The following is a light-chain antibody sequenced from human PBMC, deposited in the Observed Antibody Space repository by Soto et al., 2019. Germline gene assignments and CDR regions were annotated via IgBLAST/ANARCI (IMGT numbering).Light chain of an antibody. V-gene: IGKV1-5*01. J-gene: IGKJ1*01. CDR3: QRYDTYWT. CDR2: DAS. CDR1: QSVSSW. Sequence: DIQMTQSPSSLSASVGDRVTITCRASQSVSSWLAWYQQKPGKAPNLLIYDASSLESGVPSRFSGRGSGTEFTLTISSLQPDDIATYYCQRYDTYWTFGQGTKVDIK.